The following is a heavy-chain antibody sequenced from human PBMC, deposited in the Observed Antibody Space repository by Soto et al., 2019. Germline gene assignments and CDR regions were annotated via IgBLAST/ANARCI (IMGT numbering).Heavy chain of an antibody. Sequence: GGSLRLSCAVSGFPFSFYGFHWVRQSPGKGLEWLGVIVSDGSAIYHTDSLEGRFFISRDNSKDILYLQMNSLRVEDTAVYYCARDDAFDNENGFDMWGQGTMVTVSS. CDR3: ARDDAFDNENGFDM. D-gene: IGHD3-3*02. CDR1: GFPFSFYG. V-gene: IGHV3-33*01. J-gene: IGHJ3*02. CDR2: IVSDGSAI.